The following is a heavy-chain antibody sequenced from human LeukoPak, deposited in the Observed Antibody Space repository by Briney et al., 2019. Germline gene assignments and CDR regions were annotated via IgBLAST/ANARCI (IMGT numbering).Heavy chain of an antibody. Sequence: SETLSLTCAVSGYSISSGYYWGSIRHPPGKGLEWIGSIYHSGSTYYNPSLKSRVTISVDTSKNQFSLKLSSVTAADTAVYYCARGELTTVTTGAFDIWGQGTMVTVSS. CDR1: GYSISSGYY. V-gene: IGHV4-38-2*01. J-gene: IGHJ3*02. D-gene: IGHD4-17*01. CDR3: ARGELTTVTTGAFDI. CDR2: IYHSGST.